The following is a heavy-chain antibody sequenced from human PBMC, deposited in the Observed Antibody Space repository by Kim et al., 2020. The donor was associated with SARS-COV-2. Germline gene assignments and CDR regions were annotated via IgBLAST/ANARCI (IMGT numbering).Heavy chain of an antibody. CDR3: ARAGRTYYYDSSGYYYEDYYYYYGMDV. CDR1: GGSISSYY. V-gene: IGHV4-59*01. J-gene: IGHJ6*02. D-gene: IGHD3-22*01. CDR2: IYYSGST. Sequence: SETLSLTCTVSGGSISSYYWSWIRQPPGKGLEWIGYIYYSGSTNYNPSLKSRVTISVDTSKNQFSLKLSSVTAADTAVYYCARAGRTYYYDSSGYYYEDYYYYYGMDVWGQVTTVTDSS.